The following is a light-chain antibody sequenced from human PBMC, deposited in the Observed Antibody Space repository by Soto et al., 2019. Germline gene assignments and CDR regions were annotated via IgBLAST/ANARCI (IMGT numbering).Light chain of an antibody. J-gene: IGKJ1*01. Sequence: DIQMTQSPSTLSASVGDRVTITCRASQSISTWLAWYQQKPGKAPKLLIYMASTLESGVPSRFSGSASGTEFTLTSSSLQPDDFATYYCQQHNSYPATFGQGTKVEIK. CDR2: MAS. V-gene: IGKV1-5*03. CDR3: QQHNSYPAT. CDR1: QSISTW.